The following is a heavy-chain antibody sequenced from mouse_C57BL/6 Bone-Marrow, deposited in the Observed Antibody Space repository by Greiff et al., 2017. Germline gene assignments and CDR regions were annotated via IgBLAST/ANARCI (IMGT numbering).Heavy chain of an antibody. Sequence: VQLQQSGAELARPGASVKLSCKASGYTFTSYGISWVKQRTGQGLEWIGEIYPRSGNTYYNEKFKGKATLTADKSSSTAYMELRSLTSEDSAVYFCERGKAWGQGTTLTVSS. J-gene: IGHJ2*01. V-gene: IGHV1-81*01. CDR1: GYTFTSYG. CDR2: IYPRSGNT. CDR3: ERGKA.